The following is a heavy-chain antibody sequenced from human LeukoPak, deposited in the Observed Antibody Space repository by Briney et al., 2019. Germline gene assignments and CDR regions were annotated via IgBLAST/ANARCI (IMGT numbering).Heavy chain of an antibody. CDR3: ARDVENYDYVWGSYRYPSGDY. Sequence: ASVKVSCKASGGTFSSYAISWVRQAPGQGLEWIGGIIPIFGTANYAQKLQGRVTMTTDTSTSTAYMELRSLRSDDTAVYYCARDVENYDYVWGSYRYPSGDYWGQGTLVTVSS. CDR2: IIPIFGTA. D-gene: IGHD3-16*02. J-gene: IGHJ4*02. CDR1: GGTFSSYA. V-gene: IGHV1-69*05.